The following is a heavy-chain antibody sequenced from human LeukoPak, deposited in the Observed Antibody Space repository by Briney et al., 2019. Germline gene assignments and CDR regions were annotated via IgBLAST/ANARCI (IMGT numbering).Heavy chain of an antibody. D-gene: IGHD6-19*01. CDR2: ISYDGSNK. J-gene: IGHJ4*02. Sequence: GGSLRLSCAASGFTLSSYGMHWVRQAPGKGLEWVAVISYDGSNKYYADSVKGRFTISRDNSKNTLYLQMNSLRAEDTAVYYCAKDLRWLTDYWGQGTLVTVSS. CDR1: GFTLSSYG. CDR3: AKDLRWLTDY. V-gene: IGHV3-30*18.